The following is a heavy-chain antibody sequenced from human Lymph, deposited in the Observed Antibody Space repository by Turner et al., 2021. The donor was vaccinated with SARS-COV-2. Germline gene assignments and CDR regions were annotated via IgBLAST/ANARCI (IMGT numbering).Heavy chain of an antibody. CDR3: ARHQGSTSGYDHGMNV. V-gene: IGHV4-59*08. CDR2: FYKIGSI. J-gene: IGHJ6*02. CDR1: GGSIISTS. D-gene: IGHD1-1*01. Sequence: QVQLQESGPGLVRPSETLSLTCTVSGGSIISTSWSWIRQSPGRGLELIGYFYKIGSIDYNPTLRSRVTISVDTSKNQLSLNLISVTAADTAVYYCARHQGSTSGYDHGMNVWGQGTAVIV.